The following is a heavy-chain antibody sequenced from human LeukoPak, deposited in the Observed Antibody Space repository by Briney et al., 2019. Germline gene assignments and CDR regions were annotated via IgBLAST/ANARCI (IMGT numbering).Heavy chain of an antibody. V-gene: IGHV4-59*08. CDR2: IYYSGST. CDR3: ASGATYGVFDL. D-gene: IGHD4-17*01. J-gene: IGHJ2*01. Sequence: SETLSLTCTVSGASISSYYWSWVRQPPGKGLEWIGYIYYSGSTNSNPSLKSRVTISVDTSKNQFSPKLSSVTAADTAVYYCASGATYGVFDLWGRGTLVTVSS. CDR1: GASISSYY.